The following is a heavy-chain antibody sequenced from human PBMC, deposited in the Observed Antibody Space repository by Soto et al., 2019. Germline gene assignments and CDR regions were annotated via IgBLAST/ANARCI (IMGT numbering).Heavy chain of an antibody. CDR1: GFTFSSYS. V-gene: IGHV3-21*01. J-gene: IGHJ6*02. CDR3: ARDLVVATITWDYYYYYGMDV. D-gene: IGHD5-12*01. Sequence: GGSLRLSCAASGFTFSSYSMNWVRQAPGKGLEWVSSISSSSSYIYYADSVKGRFTISRDNAKNSLYLQMNSLRAEDTAVYYCARDLVVATITWDYYYYYGMDVWGQGTTVTVSS. CDR2: ISSSSSYI.